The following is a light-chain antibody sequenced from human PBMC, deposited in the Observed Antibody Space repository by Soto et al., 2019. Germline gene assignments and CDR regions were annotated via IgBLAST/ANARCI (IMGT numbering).Light chain of an antibody. J-gene: IGKJ4*01. CDR1: QSVSSSY. CDR2: GAS. V-gene: IGKV3-20*01. CDR3: QQYGSSPLT. Sequence: EIVLTQSPGTLSLSPGERATLSCRASQSVSSSYLAWYQQKPGQAPRLLIYGASSMATGIPDRFSGTGSGTDFTLTISRLVPEDFAVYYCQQYGSSPLTFGGGTKVEIK.